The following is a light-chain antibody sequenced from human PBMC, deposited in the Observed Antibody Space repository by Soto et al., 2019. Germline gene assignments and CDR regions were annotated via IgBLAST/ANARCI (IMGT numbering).Light chain of an antibody. Sequence: DIQMTQSPSTLSASVGDRVTITCRASQSIDIWLAWYQQKPGKAPKVLIYEASRLESGVPSRFSGSGSGTDFTLTISSLQPDVATHYCQQYMTYSRDTFGQGTKVEIK. CDR1: QSIDIW. V-gene: IGKV1-5*03. J-gene: IGKJ2*01. CDR3: QQYMTYSRDT. CDR2: EAS.